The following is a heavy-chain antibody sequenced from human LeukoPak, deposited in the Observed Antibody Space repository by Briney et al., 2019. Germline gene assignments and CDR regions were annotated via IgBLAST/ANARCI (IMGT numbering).Heavy chain of an antibody. D-gene: IGHD4-17*01. CDR2: IRSKAYGGTT. CDR1: GFTFSRYS. CDR3: TRDYGDYAYYYYYMDV. Sequence: GGSLRLSCAASGFTFSRYSMNWVRQAPGKGLEWVGFIRSKAYGGTTEYAASVKGRFTISRDDSKSIGYLQMNSLKTEDTAVYYCTRDYGDYAYYYYYMDVWGKGTTVTISS. J-gene: IGHJ6*03. V-gene: IGHV3-49*04.